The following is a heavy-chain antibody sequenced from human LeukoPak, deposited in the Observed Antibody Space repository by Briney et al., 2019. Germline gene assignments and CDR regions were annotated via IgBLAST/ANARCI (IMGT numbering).Heavy chain of an antibody. CDR2: ISNSDSTV. D-gene: IGHD4-17*01. J-gene: IGHJ6*02. CDR3: ARVEDDYGDYYYGMDV. V-gene: IGHV3-48*03. CDR1: GFTFSSYE. Sequence: PGGSLRLSCAASGFTFSSYEMNWVRQAPGKGLGWVSYISNSDSTVHYADSVKGRFTISRDNAQNSLYLQMSSLRAEDTAVYYCARVEDDYGDYYYGMDVWGQGTTVTVSS.